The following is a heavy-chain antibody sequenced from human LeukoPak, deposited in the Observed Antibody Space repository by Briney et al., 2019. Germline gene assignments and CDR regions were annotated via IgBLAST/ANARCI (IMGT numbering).Heavy chain of an antibody. CDR2: IWGDENHK. D-gene: IGHD6-25*01. V-gene: IGHV3-33*08. CDR1: GFTFSSYS. CDR3: ARDVGSAPFDY. J-gene: IGHJ4*02. Sequence: AGGSLRLSCAASGFTFSSYSMNWVRQAPGKGLEWVAVIWGDENHKYYGDSVRGRFTISRDNAKNTLYLQMDSLRVEDTAVYYCARDVGSAPFDYWGQGTLVTVSS.